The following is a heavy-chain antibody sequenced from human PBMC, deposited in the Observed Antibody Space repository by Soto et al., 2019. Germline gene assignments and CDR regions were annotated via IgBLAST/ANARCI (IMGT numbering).Heavy chain of an antibody. V-gene: IGHV1-8*01. CDR2: LNPTSEYT. D-gene: IGHD2-15*01. CDR1: GYTFTSYD. Sequence: QAQLVQSGAEVKKPGASVKVSCKASGYTFTSYDINWVRQAPGQGLEWVGWLNPTSEYTAHAQKFQGRVTLTREISTATAYMELSSLTSEDTAVYFCASQVHPGYSSDWGPGTQVTVSS. J-gene: IGHJ4*02. CDR3: ASQVHPGYSSD.